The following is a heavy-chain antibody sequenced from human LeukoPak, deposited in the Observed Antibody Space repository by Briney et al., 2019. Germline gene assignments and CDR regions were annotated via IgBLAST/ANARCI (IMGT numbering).Heavy chain of an antibody. D-gene: IGHD6-6*01. CDR1: GGSISSSSYY. Sequence: KTSETLSLTCTVSGGSISSSSYYWGWIRQPPGKGLEWIGSIYYSGSIYYNSSLRSRVTISVDTFNNQFSLELTSVTATDTAVYFCARLWRYSTSREYYFDYWGQGTLVTVSS. CDR3: ARLWRYSTSREYYFDY. CDR2: IYYSGSI. V-gene: IGHV4-39*01. J-gene: IGHJ4*02.